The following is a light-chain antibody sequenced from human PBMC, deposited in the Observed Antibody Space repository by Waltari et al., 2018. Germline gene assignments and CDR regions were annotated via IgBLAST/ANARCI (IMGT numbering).Light chain of an antibody. V-gene: IGKV1-39*01. Sequence: DIQLTQSPSYLSASVGDRVTITCRASQNIDTFLNWYQQRPGKAPKVLIYGASSLQSGVPSRFSGSGSGTHFTLTISSLQPDDFATYFCQQSHTMMYTFGQGTKLEIK. J-gene: IGKJ2*01. CDR2: GAS. CDR1: QNIDTF. CDR3: QQSHTMMYT.